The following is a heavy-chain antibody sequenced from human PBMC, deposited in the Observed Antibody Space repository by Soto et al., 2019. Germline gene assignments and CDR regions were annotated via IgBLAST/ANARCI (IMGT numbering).Heavy chain of an antibody. CDR1: GGTFSSYA. D-gene: IGHD5-18*01. J-gene: IGHJ4*02. Sequence: SVMVSCKASGGTFSSYAISWVRQAPGQGLEWMGGIIPIFGTANYAQKFQGRVTITADESTSTAYMELSSLRSEDTAVYYCARESGYSYGNFDYWGQGTLVTVSS. CDR2: IIPIFGTA. V-gene: IGHV1-69*13. CDR3: ARESGYSYGNFDY.